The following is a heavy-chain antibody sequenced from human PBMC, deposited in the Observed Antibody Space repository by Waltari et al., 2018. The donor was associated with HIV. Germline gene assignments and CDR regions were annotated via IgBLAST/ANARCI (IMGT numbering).Heavy chain of an antibody. D-gene: IGHD5-18*01. V-gene: IGHV4-34*01. CDR1: GGSFSGYY. CDR3: AREPPNTATDY. CDR2: INHSGST. Sequence: QVQLQQWGAGLLKPSETLSLTCAVYGGSFSGYYWSWIRQPPGKGLEWIGEINHSGSTNYNPSLKSRVTISVDTSKNQFSLKLSSVTAADTAVYYCAREPPNTATDYWGQGTLVTVSS. J-gene: IGHJ4*02.